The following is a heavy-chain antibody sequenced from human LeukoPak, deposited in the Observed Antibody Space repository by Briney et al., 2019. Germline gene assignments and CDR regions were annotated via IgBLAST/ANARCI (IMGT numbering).Heavy chain of an antibody. CDR2: LSTSGSYI. CDR3: ARGNYDFAYDP. Sequence: GGSLRLSCAAPGFIVNDFDMNWVRQAPGKGLEWVSYLSTSGSYIHYADSVKGRFTISRDAGKNSLYLQLDSLTVEDTAVYFCARGNYDFAYDPWGQGTLVTVSS. CDR1: GFIVNDFD. D-gene: IGHD3-3*01. J-gene: IGHJ5*02. V-gene: IGHV3-21*01.